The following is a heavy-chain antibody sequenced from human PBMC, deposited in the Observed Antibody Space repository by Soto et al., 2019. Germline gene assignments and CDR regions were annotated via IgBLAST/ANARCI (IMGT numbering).Heavy chain of an antibody. CDR3: AREEGVVARAFDY. V-gene: IGHV3-23*01. CDR2: ISGSGSST. D-gene: IGHD2-15*01. CDR1: GFTFSSYA. Sequence: GGSLRLSCAASGFTFSSYAMIWVRQAPGKGLEWVSVISGSGSSTYYVDSVKGRFTISRDNSKNTLYLQMNSLRVEDTALYYCAREEGVVARAFDYWGQGTLVTVSS. J-gene: IGHJ4*02.